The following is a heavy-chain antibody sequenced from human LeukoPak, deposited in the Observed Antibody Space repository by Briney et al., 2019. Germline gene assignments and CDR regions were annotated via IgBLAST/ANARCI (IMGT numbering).Heavy chain of an antibody. CDR1: GFTFGDYH. D-gene: IGHD2-15*01. CDR2: ITTNASDK. CDR3: ATSRYCYGGTCPAHYYFGMDV. J-gene: IGHJ6*02. Sequence: PGGSLRLSCAASGFTFGDYHMSWIRQAPGKGLEWLSDITTNASDKSYADSVKGRFTISRDNGKNSLYLQMNSLRVDDTAVYYCATSRYCYGGTCPAHYYFGMDVWGRGTTVTVSS. V-gene: IGHV3-11*06.